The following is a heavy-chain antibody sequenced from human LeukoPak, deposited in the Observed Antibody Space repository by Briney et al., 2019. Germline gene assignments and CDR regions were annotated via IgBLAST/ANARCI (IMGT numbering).Heavy chain of an antibody. CDR2: ISVYNGNR. CDR1: GYTFTTSA. V-gene: IGHV1-18*01. D-gene: IGHD6-13*01. J-gene: IGHJ4*02. Sequence: ASVKVSCKASGYTFTTSAIIWVRHAPGQGLEWMGWISVYNGNRKYTQKLQGRVTMTTDTSTSTAYMELRSLRSDDTAVYYCARNSSRVDYWGQGTLVTVSS. CDR3: ARNSSRVDY.